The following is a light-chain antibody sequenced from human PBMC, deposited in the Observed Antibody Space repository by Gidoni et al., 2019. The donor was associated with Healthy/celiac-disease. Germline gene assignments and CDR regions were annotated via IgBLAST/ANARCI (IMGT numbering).Light chain of an antibody. CDR3: QQRSNWPPYT. J-gene: IGKJ2*01. CDR2: DSS. V-gene: IGKV3-11*01. CDR1: QSFSSY. Sequence: EIVLTQSPATLSLSPWERATLSCRASQSFSSYLAWYQQKPGQAPRLLIYDSSNRATGIPARFSGSGSGTDFTLTISSLEPEDFAVYYCQQRSNWPPYTFGQGTKLEIK.